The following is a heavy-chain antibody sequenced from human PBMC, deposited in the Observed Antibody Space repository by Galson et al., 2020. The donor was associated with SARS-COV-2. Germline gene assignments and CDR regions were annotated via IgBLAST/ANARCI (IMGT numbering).Heavy chain of an antibody. CDR2: NYKSGST. Sequence: ETSETLSLTCAVSGASISSGGYSWSWIRQPPGKGLEWCGYNYKSGSTYYNPSLKSRVTISVDTSMNQFSLRLSSVTAADTAVYYCARATDLEPFDYWGQGILVTVSS. CDR3: ARATDLEPFDY. CDR1: GASISSGGYS. J-gene: IGHJ4*02. V-gene: IGHV4-30-2*01. D-gene: IGHD1-1*01.